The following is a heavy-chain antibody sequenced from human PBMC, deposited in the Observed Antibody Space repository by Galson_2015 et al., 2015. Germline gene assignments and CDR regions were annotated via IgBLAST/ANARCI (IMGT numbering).Heavy chain of an antibody. CDR2: IIPIFGTA. CDR1: GGTFSSYA. Sequence: SVKVSCKASGGTFSSYAISWVRQAPGQGLEWMGGIIPIFGTANYAQKFQGRVTITADESTSTAYMELSSLRSEDTAVYYCARDGTQYCGGDCSNYYYYGMDVWGQGTTVTVSS. D-gene: IGHD2-21*02. J-gene: IGHJ6*02. V-gene: IGHV1-69*13. CDR3: ARDGTQYCGGDCSNYYYYGMDV.